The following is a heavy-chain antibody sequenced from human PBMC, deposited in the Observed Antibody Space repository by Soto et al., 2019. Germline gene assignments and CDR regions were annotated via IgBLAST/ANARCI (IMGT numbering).Heavy chain of an antibody. CDR2: ISGSGGST. CDR1: GFTFSSYA. V-gene: IGHV3-23*01. Sequence: LRLSCAASGFTFSSYAVSWVRQAPGKGLEWVSAISGSGGSTYYADSVKGRFTISRDNSKNTLYLQMNSLRAEDTAVYYCAKDPGSSWYYFDYWGQGTLVTVSS. CDR3: AKDPGSSWYYFDY. J-gene: IGHJ4*02. D-gene: IGHD6-13*01.